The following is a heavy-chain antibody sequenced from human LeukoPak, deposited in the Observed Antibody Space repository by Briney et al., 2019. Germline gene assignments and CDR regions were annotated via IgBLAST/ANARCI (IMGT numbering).Heavy chain of an antibody. CDR3: ATDIVVVPAAIEAFDI. V-gene: IGHV1-69-2*01. J-gene: IGHJ3*02. CDR2: VDPEDGET. D-gene: IGHD2-2*01. CDR1: GYTFTDYY. Sequence: SCKVSGYTFTDYYMHWVQQAPGKGGEWMGLVDPEDGETIYAEKFQGRVTITADTSTDTAYMELSSLRSEDTAVYYCATDIVVVPAAIEAFDIWGQGTMVTVSS.